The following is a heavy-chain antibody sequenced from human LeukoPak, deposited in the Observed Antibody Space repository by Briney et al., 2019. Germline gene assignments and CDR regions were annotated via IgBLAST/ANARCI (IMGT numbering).Heavy chain of an antibody. D-gene: IGHD5-18*01. V-gene: IGHV3-23*01. Sequence: GGSLRLSCAASGFTFSSYAMSWVRQAPGKGLEWVSAISSSGSGTYYADSVKGRSAISRDSSKNTLYLQMNSLRAEDTAVYYCAKDRSQLWLSYFDYWGQGTLVTVSS. CDR1: GFTFSSYA. CDR2: ISSSGSGT. CDR3: AKDRSQLWLSYFDY. J-gene: IGHJ4*02.